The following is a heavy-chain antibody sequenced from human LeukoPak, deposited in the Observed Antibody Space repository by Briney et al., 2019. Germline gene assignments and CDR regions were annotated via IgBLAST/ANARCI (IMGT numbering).Heavy chain of an antibody. CDR3: ATCSATTVTTSSDY. D-gene: IGHD4-17*01. Sequence: GGSLRLSRAASGFTFSSYSMNWVRQAPGKGLEWVSSISSSSSYIYYADSVKGRFTISRDNAKNSLYLQMNSLRAEGTAVYYCATCSATTVTTSSDYWGQGTLVTVSS. CDR1: GFTFSSYS. J-gene: IGHJ4*02. CDR2: ISSSSSYI. V-gene: IGHV3-21*01.